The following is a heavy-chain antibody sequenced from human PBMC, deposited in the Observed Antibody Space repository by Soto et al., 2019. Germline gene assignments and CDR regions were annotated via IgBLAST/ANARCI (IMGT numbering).Heavy chain of an antibody. J-gene: IGHJ5*02. Sequence: WWSLRLSCAASVFTCSSYGMHWFRQAPGKGLEWVAVIWYDGSNKYYADSVKGRFTISRDNSKNTLYLQMNSLRAEDTAVYYCARDTGTMSGFDPWGQGTLVTVSS. V-gene: IGHV3-33*01. CDR1: VFTCSSYG. CDR2: IWYDGSNK. D-gene: IGHD1-7*01. CDR3: ARDTGTMSGFDP.